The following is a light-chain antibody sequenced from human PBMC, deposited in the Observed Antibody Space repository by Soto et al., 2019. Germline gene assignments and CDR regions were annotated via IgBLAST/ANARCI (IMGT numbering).Light chain of an antibody. J-gene: IGKJ1*01. CDR1: QSLTSDY. CDR2: GAS. CDR3: QQSGRP. Sequence: EIVLTQSPGALCFWPLERATLSGRASQSLTSDYLAWYQQKPGQTPRLLIHGASSRATGIPDRFSGSGSGTDFTLTISRLEPEDSAVYYCQQSGRPFGQGTKVDIK. V-gene: IGKV3-20*01.